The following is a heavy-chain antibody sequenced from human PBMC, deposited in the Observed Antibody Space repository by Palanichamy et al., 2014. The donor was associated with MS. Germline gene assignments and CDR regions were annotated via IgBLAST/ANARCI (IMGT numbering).Heavy chain of an antibody. CDR3: ARGDPADNWFDP. V-gene: IGHV1-8*01. Sequence: QVQLVQSGREVKKPGASVKVSCEASGYTFTNFDINWVRQATGQGLEWMGWMNPNNGNTGYAQKFQGRVTMTRNTSIRTAYMELSSLRSEDMAVYYCARGDPADNWFDPWGQGTLVTVSS. D-gene: IGHD2-2*01. CDR1: GYTFTNFD. J-gene: IGHJ5*02. CDR2: MNPNNGNT.